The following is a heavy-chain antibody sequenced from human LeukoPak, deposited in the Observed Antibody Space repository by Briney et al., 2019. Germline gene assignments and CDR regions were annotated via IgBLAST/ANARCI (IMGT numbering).Heavy chain of an antibody. CDR1: GGSITSYY. CDR2: IYITGST. J-gene: IGHJ4*02. V-gene: IGHV4-4*07. Sequence: PSETLSLTCTVSGGSITSYYWSWIRQSAGKGLEWIGRIYITGSTTYNPSLKSRVTISVDTSKNQFSLKLSSVTAADTAVYYCASPRVSGWFEEYYFDYWGQGTLVTVSS. CDR3: ASPRVSGWFEEYYFDY. D-gene: IGHD6-19*01.